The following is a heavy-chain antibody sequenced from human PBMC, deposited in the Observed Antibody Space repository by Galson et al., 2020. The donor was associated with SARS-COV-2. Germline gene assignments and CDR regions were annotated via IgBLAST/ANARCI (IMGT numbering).Heavy chain of an antibody. V-gene: IGHV5-51*01. CDR1: GYSFTSYW. D-gene: IGHD6-19*01. J-gene: IGHJ3*02. CDR3: ARQSTGYSSGWYLPNAFDI. Sequence: GESLKISCKGSGYSFTSYWIGRVRQMPGKGLEWMGIIYPGDSDTRYSPSFQGQVTISADKSISTAYLQWSSLKASDTAMYYCARQSTGYSSGWYLPNAFDIWGQGTMVTGSS. CDR2: IYPGDSDT.